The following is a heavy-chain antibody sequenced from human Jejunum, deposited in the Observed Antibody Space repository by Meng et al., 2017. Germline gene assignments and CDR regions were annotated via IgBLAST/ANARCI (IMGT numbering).Heavy chain of an antibody. CDR1: GGSVSSSNW. D-gene: IGHD1-1*01. V-gene: IGHV4-4*02. CDR3: AGKGVHVAAMY. J-gene: IGHJ1*01. CDR2: IYHGGTT. Sequence: QGQLQGSGPGLLKPSGTLSLTCSVSGGSVSSSNWWSWVRQTPGKGLEWIAEIYHGGTTYYNPSLKSRVTISLDTSKNQFSLNLRSVTAADTAVYYCAGKGVHVAAMYWGQGTLVTVSS.